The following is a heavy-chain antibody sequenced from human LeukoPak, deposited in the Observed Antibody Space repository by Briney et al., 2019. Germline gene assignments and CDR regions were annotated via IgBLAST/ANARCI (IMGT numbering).Heavy chain of an antibody. CDR2: ISYNGRNK. CDR1: GFTFSNYA. Sequence: PERTLRLSCAASGFTFSNYAMHRLPPAPGKGLEWVANISYNGRNKYYADPVKVSFTISRDNSKITVYLQMNSLRAEDSAVYYCASGYCTKDVCYAGGFDYWGQGNLVTVSS. J-gene: IGHJ4*02. D-gene: IGHD2-8*01. CDR3: ASGYCTKDVCYAGGFDY. V-gene: IGHV3-30*04.